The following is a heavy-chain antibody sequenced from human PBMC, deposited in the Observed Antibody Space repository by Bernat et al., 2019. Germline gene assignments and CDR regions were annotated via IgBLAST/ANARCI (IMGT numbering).Heavy chain of an antibody. J-gene: IGHJ4*02. D-gene: IGHD5-18*01. Sequence: QVQLQESGPGLVKPSETLSLTCTVSGGSISSYYWSWIRQPPGKGLEWIGYIYYSGSTNYNPSLKSRVTISLDTSKNQFSLKLTSVTAADPAVYYCARQGGYSSPMVLWGPGTLVTVSS. CDR1: GGSISSYY. V-gene: IGHV4-59*08. CDR3: ARQGGYSSPMVL. CDR2: IYYSGST.